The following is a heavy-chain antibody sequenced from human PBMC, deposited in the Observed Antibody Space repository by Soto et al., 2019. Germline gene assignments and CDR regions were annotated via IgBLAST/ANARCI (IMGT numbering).Heavy chain of an antibody. CDR2: ISAYNGNT. V-gene: IGHV1-18*01. D-gene: IGHD3-3*01. J-gene: IGHJ4*02. CDR1: GYTFTSYG. Sequence: PRASVKVSCKASGYTFTSYGISWVRQAPGQGLEWMGWISAYNGNTNYAQKLQGRVTMTTDTSTSTAYMELRSLRSDDTAVYYCARVPLPLEWFSSLDYWGQGTLVTVSS. CDR3: ARVPLPLEWFSSLDY.